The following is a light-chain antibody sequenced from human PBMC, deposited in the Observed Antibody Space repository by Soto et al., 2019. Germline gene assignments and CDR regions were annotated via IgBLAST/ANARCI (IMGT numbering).Light chain of an antibody. Sequence: QPVLTQPPSVSGAPGQRVTISCTGSSSNIGAGYDVHWYQQLPGTAPKLLIYGNSNRPSGVPDRFSGSKSGTSASLAITGLQAEDEAYYYCQSYDSSLSAVVFGGGTKLTLL. J-gene: IGLJ2*01. CDR2: GNS. CDR1: SSNIGAGYD. CDR3: QSYDSSLSAVV. V-gene: IGLV1-40*01.